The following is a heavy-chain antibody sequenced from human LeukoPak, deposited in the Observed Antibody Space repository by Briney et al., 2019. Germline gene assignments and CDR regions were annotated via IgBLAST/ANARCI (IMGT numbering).Heavy chain of an antibody. V-gene: IGHV3-9*01. J-gene: IGHJ3*02. CDR2: ISWHSGGI. Sequence: GRSLRLSCAASGFTFDDYAMHWVRQTPGKGLEWVSSISWHSGGIDYADSVKGRFTISRDNAKNSLYLEMNSLRIEDTAVYYCAKGLESSSSSTDAFDIWGQGTMVTVSS. CDR3: AKGLESSSSSTDAFDI. D-gene: IGHD6-6*01. CDR1: GFTFDDYA.